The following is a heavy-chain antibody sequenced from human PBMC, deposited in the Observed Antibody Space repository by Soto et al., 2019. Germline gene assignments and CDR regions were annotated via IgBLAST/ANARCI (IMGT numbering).Heavy chain of an antibody. CDR1: GYSFTSYW. J-gene: IGHJ4*02. Sequence: GESLKISCKGSGYSFTSYWIGWVRQMPGKGLEWMGIIYPGDSDTRYSPSFQGQVTISADKSISTAYLQWSSLKASDTAMYYCAMPSNDYGDYCDYWGQGTLVTVSS. CDR2: IYPGDSDT. D-gene: IGHD4-17*01. CDR3: AMPSNDYGDYCDY. V-gene: IGHV5-51*01.